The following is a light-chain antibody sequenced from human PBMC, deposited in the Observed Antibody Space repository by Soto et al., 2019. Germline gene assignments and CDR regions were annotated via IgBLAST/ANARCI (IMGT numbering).Light chain of an antibody. CDR3: QQHRTTSIT. V-gene: IGKV3-20*01. CDR1: QSVSSNY. J-gene: IGKJ5*01. CDR2: GAS. Sequence: VRTQDPGTLSLGPGVDAGGCRRVSQSVSSNYLAWYQQKPGQAPRLLIYGASTRATGIADRFSGSGSGTDFTLTIRRLEPADFAVHPCQQHRTTSITFGQGTRLEIK.